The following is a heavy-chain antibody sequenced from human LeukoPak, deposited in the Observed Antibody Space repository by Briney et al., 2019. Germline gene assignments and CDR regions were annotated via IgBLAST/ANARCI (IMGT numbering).Heavy chain of an antibody. Sequence: ASVKVSCKASGYTFNNHCMYWVRQAPGQGLEWMGVINPSGGSTSYAQKFQGRVTMTRDTSTRTVYMEVNSLRSEDTAVYYCARQGTYSSAIGMGYWGQGTLVTVSS. CDR3: ARQGTYSSAIGMGY. D-gene: IGHD6-19*01. J-gene: IGHJ4*02. CDR1: GYTFNNHC. CDR2: INPSGGST. V-gene: IGHV1-46*02.